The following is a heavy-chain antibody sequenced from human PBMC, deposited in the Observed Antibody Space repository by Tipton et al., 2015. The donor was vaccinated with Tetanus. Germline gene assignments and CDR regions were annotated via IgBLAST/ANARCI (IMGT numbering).Heavy chain of an antibody. CDR2: ISHSGTT. V-gene: IGHV4-31*03. CDR1: GGSLISGGYY. J-gene: IGHJ4*02. CDR3: ARGYNGYDILTAYPHYFDS. D-gene: IGHD3-9*01. Sequence: TLSLTCTASGGSLISGGYYWSWIRQHPGEGLEWIGYISHSGTTYYNPSLKSRVYISVETSKNQFSLKLSSVTAADTAVYYCARGYNGYDILTAYPHYFDSWGQGTLVTVSS.